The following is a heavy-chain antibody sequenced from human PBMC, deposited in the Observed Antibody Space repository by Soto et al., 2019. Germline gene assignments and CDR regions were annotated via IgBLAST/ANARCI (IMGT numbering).Heavy chain of an antibody. Sequence: LGESLKISCKGSGYSFTSYWISWVRQMPGKGLEWMGRIDPSDSYTNYSPSFQGHVTISADKSISTAYLQWSSLKASDTAMYYCARRDIVVVPAAIRGYYYGMDVWGQGTTVTVSS. CDR3: ARRDIVVVPAAIRGYYYGMDV. D-gene: IGHD2-2*02. V-gene: IGHV5-10-1*01. CDR2: IDPSDSYT. J-gene: IGHJ6*02. CDR1: GYSFTSYW.